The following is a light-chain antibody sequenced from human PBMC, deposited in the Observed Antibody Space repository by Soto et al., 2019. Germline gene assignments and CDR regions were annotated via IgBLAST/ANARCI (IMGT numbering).Light chain of an antibody. Sequence: DIQRTQTPSSLSASLGDKVTITCRASQSISSYLHWYQQKPGKAPKLLIYAASSLQSGVPSRFSGSGSGTDFTLTISSLQPEDFATYYCQQSYSTLITIGQGTRLEIK. J-gene: IGKJ5*01. CDR2: AAS. V-gene: IGKV1-39*01. CDR3: QQSYSTLIT. CDR1: QSISSY.